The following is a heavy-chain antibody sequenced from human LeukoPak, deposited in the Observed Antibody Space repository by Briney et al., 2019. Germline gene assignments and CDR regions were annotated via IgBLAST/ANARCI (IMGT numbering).Heavy chain of an antibody. D-gene: IGHD3-22*01. J-gene: IGHJ4*02. CDR3: ARRTGTYYYDSSGYSPWRYYFDY. CDR2: IYYSGST. CDR1: GGSFSPYY. V-gene: IGHV4-39*01. Sequence: SETLSLTCAVYGGSFSPYYWGWIRQPPGKGLEWIGTIYYSGSTYYNPSLKSRVTISVDTSKNQFSLKLTSVTAADTAVFYCARRTGTYYYDSSGYSPWRYYFDYWGQGTLVTVSS.